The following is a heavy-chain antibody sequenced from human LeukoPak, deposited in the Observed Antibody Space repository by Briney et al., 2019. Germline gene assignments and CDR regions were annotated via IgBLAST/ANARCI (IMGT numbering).Heavy chain of an antibody. CDR2: INPNSGGT. J-gene: IGHJ4*02. V-gene: IGHV1-2*06. D-gene: IGHD3-9*01. CDR3: ARSRYFDGYYFDY. CDR1: GYTFTGYY. Sequence: ASVKVSCXASGYTFTGYYMHWVRQAHGQGIEWMGRINPNSGGTNYAQKFQGRVTMTRDTSISTAYMELSRLRSDDTAVYYCARSRYFDGYYFDYWGQGTLVTVSS.